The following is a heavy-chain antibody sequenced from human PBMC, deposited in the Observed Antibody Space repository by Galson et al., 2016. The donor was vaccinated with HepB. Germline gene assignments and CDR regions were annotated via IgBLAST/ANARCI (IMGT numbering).Heavy chain of an antibody. CDR1: GGSISSYY. CDR3: ARDRGGYNPFDS. D-gene: IGHD5-24*01. V-gene: IGHV4-59*01. CDR2: IYNSGNT. J-gene: IGHJ4*02. Sequence: ETLSLTCTVSGGSISSYYWSWIRQPPGKGLEWMGYIYNSGNTNYNPSLKSRVTISVDTSKNQISLKLTSVSAADTAVYYCARDRGGYNPFDSWGQGTLVTVSS.